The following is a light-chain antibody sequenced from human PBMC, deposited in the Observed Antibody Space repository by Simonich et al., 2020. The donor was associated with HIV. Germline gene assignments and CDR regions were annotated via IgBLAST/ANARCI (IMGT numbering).Light chain of an antibody. CDR2: DVS. V-gene: IGLV2-8*01. J-gene: IGLJ3*02. CDR1: SSDVGGYNY. CDR3: SSYAGSNVWV. Sequence: QSALTPPASVSGSPGQSITISCTGTSSDVGGYNYVSWYQQHPGKVPKLMIYDVSNRPSGVPDRFSGSKSGNTASLAVAGLQAEDEADYYCSSYAGSNVWVFGGGTKLSVL.